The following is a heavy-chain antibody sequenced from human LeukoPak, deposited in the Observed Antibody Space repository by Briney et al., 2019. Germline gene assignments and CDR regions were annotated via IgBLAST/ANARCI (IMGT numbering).Heavy chain of an antibody. CDR3: AREKYGSGSYAY. Sequence: PGGSLRLSCAASGFTFTSYEMHCVRQAPGKGLEWVAVISYDGSNKYYADSVKGRFTISRDNSKNTLYLQMNSLRAEDTAVYYCAREKYGSGSYAYWGQGTLVTVSS. CDR2: ISYDGSNK. V-gene: IGHV3-30-3*01. D-gene: IGHD3-10*01. J-gene: IGHJ4*02. CDR1: GFTFTSYE.